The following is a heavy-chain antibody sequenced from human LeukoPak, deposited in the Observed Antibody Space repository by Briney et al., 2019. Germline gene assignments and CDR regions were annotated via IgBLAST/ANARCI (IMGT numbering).Heavy chain of an antibody. CDR3: ARGRIGELVPWHNWFDP. J-gene: IGHJ5*02. CDR1: GGSFSVYY. Sequence: SETLSLTCAVYGGSFSVYYWSWIRQPPGKGLEWIGEINHSGSTNYNPSLKSRVTISVDTSKNQFSLKLSSVTAADTAVYYCARGRIGELVPWHNWFDPWGQGTLVTVSS. D-gene: IGHD6-6*01. CDR2: INHSGST. V-gene: IGHV4-34*01.